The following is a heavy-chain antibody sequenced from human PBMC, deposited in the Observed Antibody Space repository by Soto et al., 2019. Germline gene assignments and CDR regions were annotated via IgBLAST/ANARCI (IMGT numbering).Heavy chain of an antibody. CDR1: GGSVSSGSYY. D-gene: IGHD2-2*01. J-gene: IGHJ5*02. CDR2: IYYSGST. Sequence: SETLSLTYTVSGGSVSSGSYYWSWIGQPPGKGLEWIGYIYYSGSTNYNPSLKSRVTISVDTSKNQFSLKLSSVTAADTAVYYCARGVRTGFLYAGWFDPWGQGTLVTVSS. CDR3: ARGVRTGFLYAGWFDP. V-gene: IGHV4-61*01.